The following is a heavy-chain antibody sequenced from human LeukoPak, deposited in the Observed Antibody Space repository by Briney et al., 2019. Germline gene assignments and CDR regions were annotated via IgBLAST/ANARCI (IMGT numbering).Heavy chain of an antibody. Sequence: SETLSLTCTVSGGPIITSRYYWGWIRQPPGKGLEWIGSINYSGSTYYNPSLKSRVTISVDTSKNQFSLKLSSVTAADTAVYYCARLSPYLGSGSSAFPDDFWGQGTLVTVSS. CDR3: ARLSPYLGSGSSAFPDDF. J-gene: IGHJ4*02. CDR1: GGPIITSRYY. V-gene: IGHV4-39*01. D-gene: IGHD3-10*01. CDR2: INYSGST.